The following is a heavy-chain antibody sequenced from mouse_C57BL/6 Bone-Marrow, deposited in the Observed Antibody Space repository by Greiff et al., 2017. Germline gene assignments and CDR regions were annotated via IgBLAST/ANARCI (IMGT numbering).Heavy chain of an antibody. CDR2: ISNGGGST. V-gene: IGHV5-12*01. D-gene: IGHD1-1*01. J-gene: IGHJ1*03. CDR3: ARQGYYYGKGWYFDV. Sequence: EVQGVESGGGLVQPGGSLKLSCAASGFTFSDYYMYWVRQTPEKRLEWVAYISNGGGSTYYPDTVKGRFTISRDNAKNTLYLQMSRLKSEDTAMYYCARQGYYYGKGWYFDVWGTGTTVTVSS. CDR1: GFTFSDYY.